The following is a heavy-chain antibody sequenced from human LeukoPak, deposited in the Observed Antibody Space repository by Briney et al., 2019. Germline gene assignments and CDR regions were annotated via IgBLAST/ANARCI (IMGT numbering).Heavy chain of an antibody. D-gene: IGHD1-26*01. CDR3: ARQGASSFWGSYDY. CDR1: GASFTTYY. CDR2: IYTSGST. Sequence: PSETLSLTCTVSGASFTTYYWSWIRQPAGKGLEWIGRIYTSGSTDYDPSLRSRVTISADKSKNQFSLRLTSVTAADTAVYYCARQGASSFWGSYDYWGQGTLVTASS. V-gene: IGHV4-4*07. J-gene: IGHJ4*02.